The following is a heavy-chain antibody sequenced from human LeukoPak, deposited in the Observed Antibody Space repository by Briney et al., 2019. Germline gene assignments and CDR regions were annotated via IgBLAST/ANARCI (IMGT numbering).Heavy chain of an antibody. V-gene: IGHV3-30*18. CDR1: GFTFNSYG. J-gene: IGHJ6*02. D-gene: IGHD1/OR15-1a*01. CDR3: AKDEQIQGGYYYYYFGMDV. CDR2: ISYDGSNK. Sequence: GGSLRLSCAASGFTFNSYGVHWVRQAPGKGLVGVAVISYDGSNKYYADSVKGRFTISRDNSKNTLYLQMNSLRGEDTAVYYCAKDEQIQGGYYYYYFGMDVWGQGTTVTVSS.